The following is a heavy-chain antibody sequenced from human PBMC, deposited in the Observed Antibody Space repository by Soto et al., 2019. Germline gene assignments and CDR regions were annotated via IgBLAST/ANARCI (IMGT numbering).Heavy chain of an antibody. J-gene: IGHJ5*02. CDR1: GGSSSSGGYS. D-gene: IGHD1-26*01. CDR3: ATQEVGGSYVYTFDP. Sequence: TLSHTWAVSGGSSSSGGYSWSWIRQPPGKGLEWIGYIYHSGSTYYNPSLKSRVTISVDTSKNHFSLKLSSVTAADTAVYYCATQEVGGSYVYTFDPWGQGTLVTVS. CDR2: IYHSGST. V-gene: IGHV4-30-2*03.